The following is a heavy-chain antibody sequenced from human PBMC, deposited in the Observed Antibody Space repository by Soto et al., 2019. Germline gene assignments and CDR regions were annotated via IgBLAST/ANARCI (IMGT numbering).Heavy chain of an antibody. J-gene: IGHJ4*02. Sequence: SVKVSCKASGGTFSSYTISWVRQAPGQGLEWMGRIIPILGIANYAQKFQGRVTITADKSTSTAYMELSSLRSEDTAVYYCARGDRCSSTSCYGYFDYWGQGTLVTVSS. D-gene: IGHD2-2*01. CDR2: IIPILGIA. CDR3: ARGDRCSSTSCYGYFDY. CDR1: GGTFSSYT. V-gene: IGHV1-69*02.